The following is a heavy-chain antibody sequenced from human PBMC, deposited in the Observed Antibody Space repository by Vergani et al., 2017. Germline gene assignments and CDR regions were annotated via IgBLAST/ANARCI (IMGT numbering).Heavy chain of an antibody. V-gene: IGHV1-18*01. Sequence: QVQLVQSGAEVKKPGASVKVSCKASGYTFTSYGISWVRQAPGQGLEWMGWISAYNGNTNYAQKLQGRVTMTTDTSTSTAYMELRSLRSDDTAVYYCAGAEVLNSDLWSGFDPWGQGTLVTVSS. CDR1: GYTFTSYG. CDR3: AGAEVLNSDLWSGFDP. J-gene: IGHJ5*02. CDR2: ISAYNGNT. D-gene: IGHD3-3*01.